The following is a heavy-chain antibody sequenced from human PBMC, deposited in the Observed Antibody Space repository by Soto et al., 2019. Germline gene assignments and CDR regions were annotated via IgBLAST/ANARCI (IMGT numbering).Heavy chain of an antibody. CDR2: ISSNGGST. Sequence: GSLRLSCSASGFTFSSYAMHWVRQAPGKGLEYVSAISSNGGSTYYADSVKGRFTISRDNSKNTLYLQMGSLRAEDTAVYYCVKGDRLIAVAGIDYWGQGTLVTVSS. V-gene: IGHV3-64D*06. J-gene: IGHJ4*02. CDR1: GFTFSSYA. CDR3: VKGDRLIAVAGIDY. D-gene: IGHD6-19*01.